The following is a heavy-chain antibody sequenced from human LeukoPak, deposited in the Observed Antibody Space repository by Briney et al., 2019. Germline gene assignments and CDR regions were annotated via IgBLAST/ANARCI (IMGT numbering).Heavy chain of an antibody. D-gene: IGHD4-23*01. Sequence: GGSLRLSCAASGFTFSNAWRSWLRQAPGKGREWVGRIKSKTDGGTTDYAAPVKGRFTISRDDSKNTLYLQMNSLKTEDTAVYYCANEPQKNSGYGGNLFDYWGQGTLVTVSS. J-gene: IGHJ4*02. CDR2: IKSKTDGGTT. CDR1: GFTFSNAW. CDR3: ANEPQKNSGYGGNLFDY. V-gene: IGHV3-15*01.